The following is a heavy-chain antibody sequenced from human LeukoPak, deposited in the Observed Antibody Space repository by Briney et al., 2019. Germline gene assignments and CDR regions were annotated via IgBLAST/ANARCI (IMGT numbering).Heavy chain of an antibody. CDR2: ISWNSGSI. CDR1: GFTFDDYA. J-gene: IGHJ4*02. V-gene: IGHV3-9*01. D-gene: IGHD6-6*01. Sequence: GGSLRLSCAASGFTFDDYAMHWVRQAPGKGLEWVSGISWNSGSIGYADSVKGRFTISRDNAKNSLYLQMNSLRAEDTAVYYCVAARDFDYWGQGTLVTVSS. CDR3: VAARDFDY.